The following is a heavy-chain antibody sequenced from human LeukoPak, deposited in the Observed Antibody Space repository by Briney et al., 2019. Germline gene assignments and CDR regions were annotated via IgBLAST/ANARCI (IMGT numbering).Heavy chain of an antibody. CDR1: GYTFTSYY. J-gene: IGHJ6*02. Sequence: GASVKVSCKASGYTFTSYYMHWVRQAPGQGLEWMGIINPSGGSTSYAQKFQGRVTMTRDTSTSTVYMELSSLRSEDTAVYYCASPQSPVVVHYYYGIDVWGQGTTVTVSS. CDR2: INPSGGST. CDR3: ASPQSPVVVHYYYGIDV. V-gene: IGHV1-46*01. D-gene: IGHD2-15*01.